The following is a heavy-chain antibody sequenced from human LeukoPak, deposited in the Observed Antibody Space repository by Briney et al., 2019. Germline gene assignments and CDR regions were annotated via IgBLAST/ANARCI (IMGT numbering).Heavy chain of an antibody. Sequence: SETLSLTCAASGGSISSYYWSWIRQPPGKGLEWIGYIHYSGSTNYNPSLKSRVTISVDTSKNQFSLKLSSVTAADTAVYYCARDRLSGWYEFDYWGQGTLVTVSS. CDR1: GGSISSYY. V-gene: IGHV4-59*01. J-gene: IGHJ4*02. CDR2: IHYSGST. CDR3: ARDRLSGWYEFDY. D-gene: IGHD6-19*01.